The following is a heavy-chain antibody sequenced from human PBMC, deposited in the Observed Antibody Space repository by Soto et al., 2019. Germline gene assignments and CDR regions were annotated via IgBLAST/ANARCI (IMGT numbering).Heavy chain of an antibody. CDR1: GFTFSSYG. V-gene: IGHV3-30*18. D-gene: IGHD3-10*01. Sequence: ESGGGVVQPGRSLRLSCAASGFTFSSYGMHWVRQAPGKGLEWVAVISYDGSNKYYADSVKGRFTISRDNSKNTLYLQMNSLRAEDTAVYYCAKEVGYFDYWGQGSLVTVSS. CDR3: AKEVGYFDY. CDR2: ISYDGSNK. J-gene: IGHJ4*02.